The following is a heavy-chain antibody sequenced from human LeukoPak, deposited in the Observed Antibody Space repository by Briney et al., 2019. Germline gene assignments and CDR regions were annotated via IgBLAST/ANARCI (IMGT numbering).Heavy chain of an antibody. D-gene: IGHD4-17*01. CDR2: IIPIFGTA. CDR1: GGTFSSYA. J-gene: IGHJ6*03. V-gene: IGHV1-69*05. Sequence: SVKVSCKASGGTFSSYAISWVRQAPGQGLEWMGRIIPIFGTANYAQKFQGRVTITTDESTSTAYMELSSLRSEDTAVYYCAGELMTTVTTHYYYYYMDVWGKGTTVTVSS. CDR3: AGELMTTVTTHYYYYYMDV.